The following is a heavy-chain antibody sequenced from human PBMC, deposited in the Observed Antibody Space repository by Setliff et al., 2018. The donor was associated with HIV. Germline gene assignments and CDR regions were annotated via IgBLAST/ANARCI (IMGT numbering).Heavy chain of an antibody. D-gene: IGHD5-18*01. Sequence: ASVKVSCKASGGTFSSYAISWVRQAPGQGLEWMGGIIPIFGTTNYAQKFQGRVTITTDESTTTAYMELSSLRSEDTAIYYCATRGYSHGYFDYWGQGTLVTVSS. CDR3: ATRGYSHGYFDY. V-gene: IGHV1-69*05. CDR1: GGTFSSYA. J-gene: IGHJ4*02. CDR2: IIPIFGTT.